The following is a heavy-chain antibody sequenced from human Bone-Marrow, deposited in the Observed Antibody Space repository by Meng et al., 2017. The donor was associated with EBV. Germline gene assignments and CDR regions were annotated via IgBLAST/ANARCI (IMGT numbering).Heavy chain of an antibody. J-gene: IGHJ4*02. CDR3: ASESGRGFTPDY. Sequence: SWAVVKKPWSAVKVSCKTSGATFRSDAFCWVRQAPGQQGLEWIGGLIPMSGVPYFAQKFQGRLTIIADESTSTHYMELSSLRSEDTAMYFCASESGRGFTPDYWGQGTLVTVSS. CDR1: GATFRSDA. V-gene: IGHV1-69*01. D-gene: IGHD3-10*01. CDR2: LIPMSGVP.